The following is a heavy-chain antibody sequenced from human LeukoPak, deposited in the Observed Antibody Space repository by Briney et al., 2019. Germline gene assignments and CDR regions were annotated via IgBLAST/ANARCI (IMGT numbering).Heavy chain of an antibody. CDR3: ARDSQWLTLESPSYY. J-gene: IGHJ4*02. CDR1: GYTFTGYY. V-gene: IGHV1-2*02. Sequence: GESLKISCKASGYTFTGYYMHWVRQAPGQGLEWMGWINPNSGDTNYSQKFQGRVTMTRDTSITTAYMELSRLRSDDTAVYYCARDSQWLTLESPSYYWGQGTLVTVSS. CDR2: INPNSGDT. D-gene: IGHD6-19*01.